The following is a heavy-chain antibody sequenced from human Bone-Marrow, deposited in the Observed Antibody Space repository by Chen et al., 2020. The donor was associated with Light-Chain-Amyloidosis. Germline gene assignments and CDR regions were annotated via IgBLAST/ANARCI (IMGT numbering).Heavy chain of an antibody. D-gene: IGHD6-13*01. V-gene: IGHV3-53*02. J-gene: IGHJ4*02. CDR2: IYNGSSA. Sequence: EVQLVETGGGLIQPGGSLRLSCAASGFTVGNNYMNWVRQAPGKGLEWVSLIYNGSSARYADAVKGRFTISSDNSKNTLYLQMNNLRVEDTAVYYCAWDAAAAALGTWGWGQGTLVTVSS. CDR1: GFTVGNNY. CDR3: AWDAAAAALGTWG.